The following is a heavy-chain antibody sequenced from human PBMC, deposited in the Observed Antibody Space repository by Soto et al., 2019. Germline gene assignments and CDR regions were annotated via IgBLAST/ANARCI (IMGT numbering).Heavy chain of an antibody. CDR1: GFTFSSYG. CDR3: AKAPTLTTWIDY. V-gene: IGHV3-30*18. Sequence: SLRLSCEESGFTFSSYGMHCVRQAPGKGLEWVAVISYDGGNKYYADAVKGRFTISRDNSKHTLYLQMNILRAEDTAVYCCAKAPTLTTWIDYWGQGTLVTVSS. J-gene: IGHJ4*02. CDR2: ISYDGGNK. D-gene: IGHD4-4*01.